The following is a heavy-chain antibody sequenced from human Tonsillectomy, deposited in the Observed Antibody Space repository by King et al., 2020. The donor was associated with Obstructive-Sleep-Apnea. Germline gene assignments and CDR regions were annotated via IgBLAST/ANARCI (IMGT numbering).Heavy chain of an antibody. CDR3: ASVRYSYGYLSAFDI. V-gene: IGHV4-39*07. CDR1: GGSISSSSYY. Sequence: QLQESGPGLVKPSETLSLTCTVSGGSISSSSYYWGWIRQPPGKGLEWSESIYYTGSTYYNPSLKSRVTISVDTSKNQFSPKLSSVTAADTAVYYCASVRYSYGYLSAFDIWGQGTMVTVSS. CDR2: IYYTGST. J-gene: IGHJ3*02. D-gene: IGHD5-18*01.